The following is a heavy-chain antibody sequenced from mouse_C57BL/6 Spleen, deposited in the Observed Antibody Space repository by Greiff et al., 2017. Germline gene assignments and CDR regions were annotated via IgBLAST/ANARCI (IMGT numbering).Heavy chain of an antibody. D-gene: IGHD2-1*01. CDR2: IDPSDSET. J-gene: IGHJ3*01. Sequence: QVQLQQPGAELVRPGSSVKLSCKASGYTFTSYWMHWVKQRPIQGLEWIGNIDPSDSETHYNQKFKDKDTLTVDKSSSTAYMQLSSLTSEDSAVYYCARGGYGNFWFAYWGQGTLVTVSA. CDR3: ARGGYGNFWFAY. V-gene: IGHV1-52*01. CDR1: GYTFTSYW.